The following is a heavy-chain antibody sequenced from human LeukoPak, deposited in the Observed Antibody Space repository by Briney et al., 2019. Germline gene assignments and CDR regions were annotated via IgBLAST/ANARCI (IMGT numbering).Heavy chain of an antibody. V-gene: IGHV1-2*06. J-gene: IGHJ4*02. CDR1: GYTFTDYY. CDR3: ARDQEGFDY. CDR2: INPNSGGT. Sequence: ASVKVSCKASGYTFTDYYIHWVRQAPGQGLEWMGRINPNSGGTNYAQKFQGRVTMTRDTSITTAYMELSVLTSDDAAVYYCARDQEGFDYWGQGTLVTVSS.